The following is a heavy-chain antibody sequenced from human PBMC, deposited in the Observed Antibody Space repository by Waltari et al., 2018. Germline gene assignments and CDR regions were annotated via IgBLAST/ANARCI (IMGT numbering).Heavy chain of an antibody. CDR3: LPDLHYMDV. CDR1: GFTFSSYG. V-gene: IGHV3-30*02. CDR2: IRYDGINK. Sequence: QVQLVESGGGVVQPGGSLRLSCAASGFTFSSYGMHWVRQAPGKGLEWGAFIRYDGINKYYADSVKCRFTISRDNSKNTLYLQMNSLRAEDTAVYYCLPDLHYMDVWGKGTTVTISS. J-gene: IGHJ6*03.